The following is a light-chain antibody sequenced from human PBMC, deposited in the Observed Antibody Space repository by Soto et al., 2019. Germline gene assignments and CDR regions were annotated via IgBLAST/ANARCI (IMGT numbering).Light chain of an antibody. CDR3: TQYGTLPFT. CDR2: GAS. V-gene: IGKV3-20*01. J-gene: IGKJ3*01. CDR1: ESVGDTY. Sequence: EIVLTQSPCTLSLSPGDRATLSCSASESVGDTYVAWYQQRSGQAPRLLIYGASIRAAGIPDRFSGSGSGTDFTLNISRLENADFAVYVCTQYGTLPFTFGTGTTVAI.